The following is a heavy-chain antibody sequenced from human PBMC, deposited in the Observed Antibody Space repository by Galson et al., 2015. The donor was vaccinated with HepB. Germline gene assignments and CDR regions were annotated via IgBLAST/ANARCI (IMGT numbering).Heavy chain of an antibody. CDR2: ISPDGSSR. CDR1: GFTFSSFG. D-gene: IGHD3-10*01. J-gene: IGHJ6*02. V-gene: IGHV3-30*18. CDR3: AKGSGVLWFGDTPGDYGMDV. Sequence: SLRLSCAASGFTFSSFGMHWVRQAPGKGLEWVAVISPDGSSRYYADSVKGRFTISRDNSKNTLYLQMNSLRAEDTAVYYCAKGSGVLWFGDTPGDYGMDVWGQGTTVTVSS.